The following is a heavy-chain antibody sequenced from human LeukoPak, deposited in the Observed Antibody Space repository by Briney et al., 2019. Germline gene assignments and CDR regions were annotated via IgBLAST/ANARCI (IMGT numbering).Heavy chain of an antibody. CDR1: GNYW. D-gene: IGHD2-2*01. Sequence: AGGSLRLSCAASGNYWMHWVRQAPGKGLVWVSNIKSDGSWTSYADSVKGRFTISKDNAKNTVYLQMNNLKAEDTAVYYCVSFYETYWGRGTLVTVSS. CDR2: IKSDGSWT. J-gene: IGHJ4*02. CDR3: VSFYETY. V-gene: IGHV3-74*01.